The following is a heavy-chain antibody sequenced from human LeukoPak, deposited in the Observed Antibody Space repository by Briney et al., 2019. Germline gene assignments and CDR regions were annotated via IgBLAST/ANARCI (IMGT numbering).Heavy chain of an antibody. D-gene: IGHD2-15*01. CDR2: IYFSGST. CDR3: ARALTYCSTVSCTYFDY. Sequence: SETLSLTCTVSAGSMSSYYWSWVRQPPEEGLEWIGYIYFSGSTNYNPSLKSRVTISVDTSKNQVSLKLSSVTAADTAVYYCARALTYCSTVSCTYFDYWGQGTLVTVSS. J-gene: IGHJ4*02. V-gene: IGHV4-59*01. CDR1: AGSMSSYY.